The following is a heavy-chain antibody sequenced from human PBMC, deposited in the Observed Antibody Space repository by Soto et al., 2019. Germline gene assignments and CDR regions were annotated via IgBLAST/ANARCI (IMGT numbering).Heavy chain of an antibody. Sequence: QVQLVQSGAEVKKPGASVKVSCKASGYTFTSYDINWVRQATGQGLEWMGWMNPNSGNTGYAQKFQGRVTMTRNTSISTAYMDLSSLRYEDTAVYYCASYFHDFWSGYYRHYDAFDIWGQGTMVTVSS. V-gene: IGHV1-8*01. CDR3: ASYFHDFWSGYYRHYDAFDI. CDR1: GYTFTSYD. D-gene: IGHD3-3*01. CDR2: MNPNSGNT. J-gene: IGHJ3*02.